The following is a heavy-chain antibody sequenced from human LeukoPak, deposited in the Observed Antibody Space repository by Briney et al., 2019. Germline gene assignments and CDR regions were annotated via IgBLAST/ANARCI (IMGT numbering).Heavy chain of an antibody. CDR3: AREIIGGFNPGAY. Sequence: PSETLSLTCTVSLDSTTSNFWSWVRQPPGKGLEWIGEIHRSGSTNYNPSLQRRVTISIDRPKNRIALELSSVTAADTAVYYCAREIIGGFNPGAYWGQGTLVTVSS. V-gene: IGHV4-4*02. CDR1: LDSTTSNF. CDR2: IHRSGST. J-gene: IGHJ4*02. D-gene: IGHD3-16*02.